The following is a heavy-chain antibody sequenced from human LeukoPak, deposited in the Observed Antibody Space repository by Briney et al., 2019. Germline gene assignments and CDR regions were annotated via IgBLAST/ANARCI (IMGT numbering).Heavy chain of an antibody. J-gene: IGHJ4*02. CDR2: INHSGST. CDR3: ARALYGGNFYGY. CDR1: GGSFSGYY. D-gene: IGHD4-23*01. V-gene: IGHV4-34*01. Sequence: SETLSLTCAVYGGSFSGYYWSWIRQPPGKGLEWIGEINHSGSTNYNPSLKSRVTISVDTSKNQFSLKLSSVTAADTAVYYCARALYGGNFYGYWGQGTLVTVSS.